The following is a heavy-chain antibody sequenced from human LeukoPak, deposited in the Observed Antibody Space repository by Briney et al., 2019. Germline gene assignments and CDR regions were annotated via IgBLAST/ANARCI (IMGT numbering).Heavy chain of an antibody. J-gene: IGHJ4*02. CDR1: GYTFTSYG. Sequence: GASVKVSCKASGYTFTSYGISWVRQAPGQGLEWMGWISAYNGNTNYAQKLLGRVTMTTDTSTSTAYVELRSLRSDDTAVYYCGYDSSGSAIDYWGQGTLVTVSS. CDR3: GYDSSGSAIDY. CDR2: ISAYNGNT. D-gene: IGHD3-22*01. V-gene: IGHV1-18*01.